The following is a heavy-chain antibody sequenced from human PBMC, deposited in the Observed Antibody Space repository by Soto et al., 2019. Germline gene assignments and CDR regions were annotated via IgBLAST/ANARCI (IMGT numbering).Heavy chain of an antibody. CDR3: AKEGGRGGGYFDY. J-gene: IGHJ4*02. D-gene: IGHD3-16*01. V-gene: IGHV3-21*04. Sequence: GGSLRLSCAVSGFIFSRYSMNWVRQAPGKGLEWVSSIGTSGSYIYDTDSVKGRFTISRDNAKNTLYLQMNSLRAEDTAVYYCAKEGGRGGGYFDYWGQGTLVTVSS. CDR1: GFIFSRYS. CDR2: IGTSGSYI.